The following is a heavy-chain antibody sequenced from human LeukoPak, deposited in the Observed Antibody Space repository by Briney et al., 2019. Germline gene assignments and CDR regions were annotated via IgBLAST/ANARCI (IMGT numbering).Heavy chain of an antibody. CDR1: GGSCSPAQ. J-gene: IGHJ4*02. V-gene: IGHV4-59*01. D-gene: IGHD5-24*01. Sequence: PSETLSLSCTFSGGSCSPAQRSWLRQPPERGLGWIGVICDNGNTYYNPSLKSRVTISVDTSKSQFSLQLSSLGAADTAVYYCATGRDPYKTGHWGQGTLVTVSS. CDR3: ATGRDPYKTGH. CDR2: ICDNGNT.